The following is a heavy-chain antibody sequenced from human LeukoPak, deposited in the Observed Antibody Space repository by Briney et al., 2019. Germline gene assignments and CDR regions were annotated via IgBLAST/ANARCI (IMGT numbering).Heavy chain of an antibody. D-gene: IGHD5-18*01. V-gene: IGHV3-21*01. CDR2: ISSSSSYI. CDR3: ARAAGYSYGPPRYYMDV. CDR1: GFTFSSYS. Sequence: PGGSLRLSCAASGFTFSSYSMNWVRQAPGKGLEWVSSISSSSSYIYYADSVKGRFTISRDNAKNSLYLQMNSLRAEDTAVYYCARAAGYSYGPPRYYMDVWGKGTTVTVSS. J-gene: IGHJ6*03.